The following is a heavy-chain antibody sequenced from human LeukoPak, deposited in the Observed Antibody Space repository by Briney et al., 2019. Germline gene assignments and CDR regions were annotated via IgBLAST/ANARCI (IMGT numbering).Heavy chain of an antibody. D-gene: IGHD5-24*01. CDR3: TRRIDGYNWGDY. J-gene: IGHJ4*02. Sequence: PGGSLRLSCAASGFTFSGSAMHWVRQASGKGLEWVGRIRSKANSYATAYAASVKGRFTISRDDSKNTAYLQMNSLKTEDTAVYYCTRRIDGYNWGDYWGQGTLVTVSS. CDR2: IRSKANSYAT. V-gene: IGHV3-73*01. CDR1: GFTFSGSA.